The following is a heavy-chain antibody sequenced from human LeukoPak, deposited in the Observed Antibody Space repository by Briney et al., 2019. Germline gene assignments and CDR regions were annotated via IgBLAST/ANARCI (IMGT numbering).Heavy chain of an antibody. Sequence: GGSLRLSCAASGFTFSSYAMHWVRQAPGKGLEWVAVISYDGSNKYYADSVKGRFTISRDNSKNTLYLQMNSLRAEDTAVYYCARDLANCGGDCPALAPDYWGQGTLVTVSS. J-gene: IGHJ4*02. CDR1: GFTFSSYA. D-gene: IGHD2-21*02. CDR2: ISYDGSNK. V-gene: IGHV3-30-3*01. CDR3: ARDLANCGGDCPALAPDY.